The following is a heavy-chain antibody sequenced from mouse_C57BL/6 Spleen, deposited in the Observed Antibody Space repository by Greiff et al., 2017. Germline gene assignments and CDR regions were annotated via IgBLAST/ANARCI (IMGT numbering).Heavy chain of an antibody. CDR1: GYTFTSYW. Sequence: QVQLQQPGAELVMPGASVKLSCKASGYTFTSYWMHWVKQRPGQGLEWIGEIDPSDSYTNYNQKFKSKSTLTVDKSSSTAYMQLSSLTSEDSAVYYCARRGTFFDYWGQGTTLTVSS. CDR2: IDPSDSYT. V-gene: IGHV1-69*01. CDR3: ARRGTFFDY. J-gene: IGHJ2*01.